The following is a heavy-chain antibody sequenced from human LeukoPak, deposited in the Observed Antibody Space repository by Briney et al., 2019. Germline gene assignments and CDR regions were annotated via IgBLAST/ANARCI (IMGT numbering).Heavy chain of an antibody. D-gene: IGHD3-10*01. Sequence: SETLSLTCAVYGGSFSGYYWSWIRQPPGKGLEWIGEIKNSGSTNYNPSLKSRVTISVDTSKNQFSLKLSSVTAADTAVYYCARGGGMRYYYGSGSPYKTWGQGTLVTVSS. CDR2: IKNSGST. V-gene: IGHV4-34*01. CDR3: ARGGGMRYYYGSGSPYKT. CDR1: GGSFSGYY. J-gene: IGHJ5*02.